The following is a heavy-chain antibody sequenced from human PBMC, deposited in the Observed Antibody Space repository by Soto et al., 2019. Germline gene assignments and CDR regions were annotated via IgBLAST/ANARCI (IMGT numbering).Heavy chain of an antibody. V-gene: IGHV4-34*01. CDR2: INHSGST. J-gene: IGHJ4*02. CDR1: GGSFSGYY. Sequence: KTSETLSLTCAVYGGSFSGYYWRWIRQPPGKGLEWIGEINHSGSTNYNPSLKSRVTISVDTSKNQFSLNLDSVTAADTAVYFCARDFAYFDSWGQGTLVTVSS. D-gene: IGHD3-3*01. CDR3: ARDFAYFDS.